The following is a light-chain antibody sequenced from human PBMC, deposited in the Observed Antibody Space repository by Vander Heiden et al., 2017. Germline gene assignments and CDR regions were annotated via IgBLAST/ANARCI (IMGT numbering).Light chain of an antibody. V-gene: IGLV3-21*03. CDR1: NIGSKS. CDR2: DDS. CDR3: QVWDSSSVV. J-gene: IGLJ2*01. Sequence: SYVLTQPPSVSVAPGKTARIPCGGNNIGSKSVHWYQQKPGHAPGLVVYDDSDRPSGIPERFSGSNSGNTATLTISRVEAGDEADYYCQVWDSSSVVFGGGTKLTVL.